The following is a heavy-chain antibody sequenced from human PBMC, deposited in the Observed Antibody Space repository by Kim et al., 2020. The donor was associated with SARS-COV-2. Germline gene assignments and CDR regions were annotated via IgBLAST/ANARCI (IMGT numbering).Heavy chain of an antibody. D-gene: IGHD6-19*01. CDR2: ISYDGSNK. Sequence: GSLRLSCAASGFTFSSYAMHWVRQAPGKGLEWVAVISYDGSNKYYADSVKGRFTISRDNSKNTLYLQMNSLRAEDTAVYYCARDLEEYSSGSWVLGGDYWGQGTLVTVSS. J-gene: IGHJ4*02. V-gene: IGHV3-30*04. CDR3: ARDLEEYSSGSWVLGGDY. CDR1: GFTFSSYA.